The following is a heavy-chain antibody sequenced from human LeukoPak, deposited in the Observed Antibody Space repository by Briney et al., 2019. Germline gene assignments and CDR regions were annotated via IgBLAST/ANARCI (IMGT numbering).Heavy chain of an antibody. J-gene: IGHJ6*02. CDR3: ASPGALYSGESGMDV. CDR1: GFIVSSNY. D-gene: IGHD1-26*01. Sequence: GGSLRLSCAASGFIVSSNYMSWVRQAPGKGLEWVSVIYSGGSTYYAESVKGRFTISRDNSKNTVYLQMDSLRAEDTAVYYCASPGALYSGESGMDVWGQGTTVTVSS. V-gene: IGHV3-66*01. CDR2: IYSGGST.